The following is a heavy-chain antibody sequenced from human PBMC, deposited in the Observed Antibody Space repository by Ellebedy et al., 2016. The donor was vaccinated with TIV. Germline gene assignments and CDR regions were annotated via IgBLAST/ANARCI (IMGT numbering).Heavy chain of an antibody. J-gene: IGHJ6*02. CDR1: GFTLSNYW. Sequence: GESLKISCVASGFTLSNYWMTWVRQAPGKGLEWVANVKKDGSATYYVGSVKGRFAISRDNAKNSLYLQMNSLRAEDTAVYYCARQGADVWGQGTTVTVS. CDR2: VKKDGSAT. V-gene: IGHV3-7*03. CDR3: ARQGADV. D-gene: IGHD3-16*01.